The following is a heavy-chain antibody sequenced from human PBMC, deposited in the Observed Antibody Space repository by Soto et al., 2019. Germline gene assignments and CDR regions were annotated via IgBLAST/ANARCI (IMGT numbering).Heavy chain of an antibody. Sequence: QLQLQESGPGLVKPSETLSLTCTVSGGSISSSSYYWGWIRQPPGKGLEWIGSIYYSGSTYYNPSVQSRVTISVDTSKHQFSLQLSSVTAADTAVYYCARQEDIVVVVVADEEADAFDIWGQGTMVTVSS. V-gene: IGHV4-39*01. D-gene: IGHD2-15*01. J-gene: IGHJ3*02. CDR2: IYYSGST. CDR3: ARQEDIVVVVVADEEADAFDI. CDR1: GGSISSSSYY.